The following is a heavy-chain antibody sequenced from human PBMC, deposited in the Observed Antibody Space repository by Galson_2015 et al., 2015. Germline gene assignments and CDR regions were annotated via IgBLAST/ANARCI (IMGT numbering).Heavy chain of an antibody. CDR3: ARACGYCSDGACYGCY. CDR1: GYTFTSYA. J-gene: IGHJ4*02. CDR2: INTNTGNP. D-gene: IGHD2-15*01. Sequence: SVKVSCKASGYTFTSYAMNWVRQAPGQGLEWMGWINTNTGNPTYAQGFTGRFVFSLETSVSTAHLQIYGLKADDTAVYYCARACGYCSDGACYGCYWGQGTLVTVSS. V-gene: IGHV7-4-1*01.